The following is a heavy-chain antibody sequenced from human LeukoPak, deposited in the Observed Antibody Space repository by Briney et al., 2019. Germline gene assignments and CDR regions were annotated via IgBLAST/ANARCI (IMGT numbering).Heavy chain of an antibody. CDR1: GYTFTSYD. J-gene: IGHJ5*02. V-gene: IGHV1-8*01. CDR2: MNPNSGNT. CDR3: ARSYSSSSSPYNWFDP. Sequence: ASVKVSCKASGYTFTSYDINWVRQATGQGLEWMGWMNPNSGNTGYAQKFQGRVTMTRNTSISTAYMELSSLSSEDTAVYYCARSYSSSSSPYNWFDPWGQGTLVTVSS. D-gene: IGHD6-13*01.